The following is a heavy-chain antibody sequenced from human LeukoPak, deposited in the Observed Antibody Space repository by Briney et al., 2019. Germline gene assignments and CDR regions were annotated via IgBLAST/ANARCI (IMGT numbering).Heavy chain of an antibody. D-gene: IGHD5-18*01. CDR1: GLTFSSFW. CDR3: ARGWDGYSYGI. V-gene: IGHV3-74*01. CDR2: INSDGSST. Sequence: GGSLRLSCAASGLTFSSFWIHWVRHAPGKGLVWVSRINSDGSSTTYAGSVKDLFTISRDNAKNTVYLQMNSLRGEDTAVYYGARGWDGYSYGIWGEGTLVSVFS. J-gene: IGHJ4*02.